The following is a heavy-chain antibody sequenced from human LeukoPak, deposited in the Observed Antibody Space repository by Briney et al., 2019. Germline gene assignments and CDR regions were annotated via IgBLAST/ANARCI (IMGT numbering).Heavy chain of an antibody. CDR3: ARVRGVSRYFDY. Sequence: GGSLRLSCAASGFTFSSYAMHWVRQAPGKGLEWVAVISYDGSNKYYADSVKGRFTISRDNSKNTLYLQMNSLRAEDTAVYYCARVRGVSRYFDYWGQGTLVTVSS. CDR2: ISYDGSNK. V-gene: IGHV3-30-3*01. CDR1: GFTFSSYA. D-gene: IGHD6-13*01. J-gene: IGHJ4*02.